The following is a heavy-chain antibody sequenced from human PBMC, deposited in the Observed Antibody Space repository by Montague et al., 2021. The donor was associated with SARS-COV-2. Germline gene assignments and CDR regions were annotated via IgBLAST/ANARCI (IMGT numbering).Heavy chain of an antibody. J-gene: IGHJ5*02. CDR2: MDYSGST. CDR1: GGSISSSSYD. D-gene: IGHD2-2*01. Sequence: ETLSLTCTVAGGSISSSSYDWGWIRQPPGKGLEWIGSMDYSGSTCYKRCVKSRVTISVDTSKNQFSLKLSSVTAADTAVYYCARQGDQLLLEYWFDPWGQGTLVTVSS. V-gene: IGHV4-39*01. CDR3: ARQGDQLLLEYWFDP.